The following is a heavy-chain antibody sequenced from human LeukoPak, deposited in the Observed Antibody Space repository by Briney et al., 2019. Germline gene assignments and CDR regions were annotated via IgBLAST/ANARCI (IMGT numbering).Heavy chain of an antibody. CDR2: ISRSGGST. J-gene: IGHJ6*03. Sequence: PGGSLRLSCAASGFTFSTYAMSWVRQAPGKGLEWVSAISRSGGSTYYADSVKGRFTISRDNSKNTLYLQMNSLRAEDTAVYYCARPQLGMGYSYYMDVWGKGTTVTVSS. CDR1: GFTFSTYA. D-gene: IGHD7-27*01. CDR3: ARPQLGMGYSYYMDV. V-gene: IGHV3-23*01.